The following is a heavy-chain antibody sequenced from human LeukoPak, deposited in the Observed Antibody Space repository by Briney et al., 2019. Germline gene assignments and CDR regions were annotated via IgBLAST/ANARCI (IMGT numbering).Heavy chain of an antibody. CDR2: INSDGSST. D-gene: IGHD3-22*01. Sequence: PGGSLRLSCAASRFTFSTYWMHWVRQAPGKGLVWVSRINSDGSSTGYADSVKGRFTISRDNAKNTVYLQMNSLRAEDTAVYYCVRDWGYDSSGYWQKYFDTWGQGTLVTVSS. V-gene: IGHV3-74*01. CDR1: RFTFSTYW. J-gene: IGHJ4*02. CDR3: VRDWGYDSSGYWQKYFDT.